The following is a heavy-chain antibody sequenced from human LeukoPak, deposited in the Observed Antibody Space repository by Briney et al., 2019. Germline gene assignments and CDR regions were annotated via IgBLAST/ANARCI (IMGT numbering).Heavy chain of an antibody. J-gene: IGHJ4*02. D-gene: IGHD4-17*01. CDR2: ISDGSSTI. V-gene: IGHV3-48*02. CDR1: GFTFSNYN. CDR3: ARETVGLDY. Sequence: SGGSLRLSCAASGFTFSNYNLNWVRQAPGKGLEWVSYISDGSSTIYYADSVRGRFTTSRDNAKNSLYLQINSLRDEDTAVYYCARETVGLDYWGQGTLVAVSS.